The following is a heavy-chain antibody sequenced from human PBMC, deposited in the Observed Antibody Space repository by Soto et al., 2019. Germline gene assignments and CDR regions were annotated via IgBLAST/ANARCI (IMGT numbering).Heavy chain of an antibody. V-gene: IGHV4-4*02. CDR2: MYHSGSS. CDR3: VKNEWFRFDS. CDR1: GGSIRRTW. D-gene: IGHD3-3*01. Sequence: QVQLQESGPGLVKPSGTLALTCTVSGGSIRRTWWRWVRQPPGKGLAWIGEMYHSGSSHSNPSLKNRVSMAIDRSKNQFSLELTSVTAADTALYYCVKNEWFRFDSWGQGTLVTVSS. J-gene: IGHJ5*01.